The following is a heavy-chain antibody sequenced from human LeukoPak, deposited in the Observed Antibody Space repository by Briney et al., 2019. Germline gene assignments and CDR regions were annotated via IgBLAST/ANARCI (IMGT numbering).Heavy chain of an antibody. CDR2: IIPIFGTA. Sequence: ASVKVSCKASGGTFSSYAISWVRQAPGQGLEWMGGIIPIFGTANYAQKFQGRVTITTDESTSTAYMELSSLRSEDTAVYYCAKAPTGLLFLDNWFDPWGQGTLVTVSS. D-gene: IGHD2-2*01. CDR3: AKAPTGLLFLDNWFDP. J-gene: IGHJ5*02. V-gene: IGHV1-69*05. CDR1: GGTFSSYA.